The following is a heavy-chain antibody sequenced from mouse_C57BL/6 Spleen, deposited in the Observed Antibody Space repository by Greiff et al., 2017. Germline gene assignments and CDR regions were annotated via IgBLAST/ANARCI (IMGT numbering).Heavy chain of an antibody. CDR1: GYTFTSYW. CDR3: ARREEGYSNYAMDY. CDR2: IDPSDSYT. J-gene: IGHJ4*01. Sequence: QVQLKQPGAELVMPGASVKLSCKASGYTFTSYWMHWVKQRPGQGLEWIGEIDPSDSYTNYNQKFKGKSTLTVDKSSSTAYMQLSSLTSEDSAVYYCARREEGYSNYAMDYWGQGTSVTVSS. V-gene: IGHV1-69*01. D-gene: IGHD2-5*01.